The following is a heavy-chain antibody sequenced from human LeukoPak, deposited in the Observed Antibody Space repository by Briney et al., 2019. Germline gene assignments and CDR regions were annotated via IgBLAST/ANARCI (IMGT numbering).Heavy chain of an antibody. CDR2: IKSDGSRT. D-gene: IGHD2-15*01. CDR3: ARELPFDY. CDR1: GFTFSNYW. Sequence: PGGSLRLSCAASGFTFSNYWMHWVRQAPGKGLVWVSRIKSDGSRTDYADSVKGRFTISRDNAKNTLYLQMNSLRAEDTAVYYCARELPFDYWGQGTLVTVS. J-gene: IGHJ4*02. V-gene: IGHV3-74*01.